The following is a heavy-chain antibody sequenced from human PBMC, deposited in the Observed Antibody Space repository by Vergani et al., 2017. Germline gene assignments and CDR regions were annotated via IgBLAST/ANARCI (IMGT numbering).Heavy chain of an antibody. CDR2: IHTSGAT. CDR1: GGSFSTGGQS. J-gene: IGHJ3*01. V-gene: IGHV4-61*02. D-gene: IGHD2-21*01. Sequence: QVQLQESGPGLVKPSQTLSLTCTVSGGSFSTGGQSWTWLRQSAGKGLEWIGRIHTSGATNYNPSIRSRAIMSVDASKKLFSLKLTSVTAADTAVYYCARDGGEYDKDALDVWGQGTKVTVTS. CDR3: ARDGGEYDKDALDV.